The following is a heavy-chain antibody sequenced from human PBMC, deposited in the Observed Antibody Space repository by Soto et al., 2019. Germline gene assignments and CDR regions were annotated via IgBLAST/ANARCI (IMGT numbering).Heavy chain of an antibody. CDR2: IYPGDSDT. CDR3: ARGLAYCGGDCPYFDY. Sequence: GESLKISCKGSGYSFTSYWIGWVRQMPGKGLEWMGIIYPGDSDTRYSPSFQGQVTISADKSISTAYLQWSSLKASDTAMYYCARGLAYCGGDCPYFDYWGQGTLVTVSS. CDR1: GYSFTSYW. V-gene: IGHV5-51*01. J-gene: IGHJ4*02. D-gene: IGHD2-21*02.